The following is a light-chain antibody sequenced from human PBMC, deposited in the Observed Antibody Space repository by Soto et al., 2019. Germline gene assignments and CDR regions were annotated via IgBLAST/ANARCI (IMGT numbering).Light chain of an antibody. V-gene: IGLV2-14*01. J-gene: IGLJ2*01. CDR1: SSDVGGYNY. CDR2: DVS. Sequence: QSVLTQPASVSGSPGQSISISCTGTSSDVGGYNYVSWYQQHPGKAPNLMIYDVSNRPSGVSNRFSGSKSGNTASLTISGRQAEDEADYYCSSYTSSSTLVVFGGGTKLTVL. CDR3: SSYTSSSTLVV.